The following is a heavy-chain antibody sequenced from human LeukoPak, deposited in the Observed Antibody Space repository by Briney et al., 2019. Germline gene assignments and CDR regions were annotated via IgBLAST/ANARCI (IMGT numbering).Heavy chain of an antibody. V-gene: IGHV3-7*01. CDR2: IKQDGSEK. J-gene: IGHJ4*02. CDR3: ARSITMVRGVIDFWGYFDY. D-gene: IGHD3-10*01. CDR1: GFTFSSYE. Sequence: PGGSLRLSCAASGFTFSSYEMNWVRQAPGKGLEWVANIKQDGSEKYYVDSVKGRFTISRDNAKNSLYLQMNSLRAEDTAVYYCARSITMVRGVIDFWGYFDYWGQGTLVTVSS.